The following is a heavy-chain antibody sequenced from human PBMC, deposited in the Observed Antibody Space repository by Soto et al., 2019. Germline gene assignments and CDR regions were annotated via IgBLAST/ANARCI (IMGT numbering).Heavy chain of an antibody. J-gene: IGHJ6*02. Sequence: SETLSLTCTVSGGSISSYYWSWIRQPPGKGLEWIGYVHDSWGSHYNPSLKSRVAISLDTSKSQFSLKLTSVTATDTAVYYCVRQGVGALHGLVDVWGQGTKVTVYS. CDR3: VRQGVGALHGLVDV. CDR2: VHDSWGS. D-gene: IGHD3-10*01. CDR1: GGSISSYY. V-gene: IGHV4-59*08.